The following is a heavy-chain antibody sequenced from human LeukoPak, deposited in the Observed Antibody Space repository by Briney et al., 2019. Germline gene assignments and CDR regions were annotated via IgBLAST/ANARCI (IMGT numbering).Heavy chain of an antibody. CDR3: ARVEVYGNWFDP. J-gene: IGHJ5*02. V-gene: IGHV4-4*07. D-gene: IGHD1-1*01. CDR2: IYTSGST. Sequence: SETLSLTCTVSGGSISSYYWSWVRQPAGKGLEWIGRIYTSGSTNYNPSLKSRVTMSVDTSKNRFSLKLSSVTAADTAVYYCARVEVYGNWFDPWGQGTLVTVSS. CDR1: GGSISSYY.